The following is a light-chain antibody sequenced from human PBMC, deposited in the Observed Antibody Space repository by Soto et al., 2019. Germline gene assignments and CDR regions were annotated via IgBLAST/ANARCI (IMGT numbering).Light chain of an antibody. CDR1: QSVSSNY. CDR3: QHDGMSAYT. J-gene: IGKJ2*01. V-gene: IGKV3-20*01. CDR2: GGS. Sequence: EIVLTQSPGTLSLSPGERATLSCRASQSVSSNYLAWYQQKPGQAPRLLIYGGSSRATGIPDKFSGSGSGTDFTLTISRLEPEDFPVYYCQHDGMSAYTFGQGTTLEIK.